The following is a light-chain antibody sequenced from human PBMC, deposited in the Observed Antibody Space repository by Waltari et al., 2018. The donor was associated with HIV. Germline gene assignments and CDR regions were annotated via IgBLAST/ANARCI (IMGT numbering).Light chain of an antibody. CDR3: AAWGNSLSLL. CDR1: SSNIGSNY. CDR2: SNT. V-gene: IGLV1-47*02. J-gene: IGLJ2*01. Sequence: QSVLTQPPSASGTPGQRVTISCSGSSSNIGSNYVYWYQQLPGTAPKLLLYSNTPRPSGVPARFSGSKSGPSASLAISGLRSEDEADYYCAAWGNSLSLLFGGGTKLTVL.